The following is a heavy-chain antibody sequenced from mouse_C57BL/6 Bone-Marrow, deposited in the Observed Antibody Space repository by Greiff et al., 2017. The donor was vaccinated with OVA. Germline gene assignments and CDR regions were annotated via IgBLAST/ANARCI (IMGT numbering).Heavy chain of an antibody. J-gene: IGHJ4*01. CDR1: GFTFSSYA. Sequence: EVMLVESGGGLVKPGGSLKLSCAASGFTFSSYAMSWVRQTPEKRLEWVATISDGGSYTYYPGNVKGRFTISRDNAKNTLYLQISHLKSEDTAVYYCARDWGYYYAMDYWGQGTSVTVSS. CDR2: ISDGGSYT. V-gene: IGHV5-4*01. CDR3: ARDWGYYYAMDY.